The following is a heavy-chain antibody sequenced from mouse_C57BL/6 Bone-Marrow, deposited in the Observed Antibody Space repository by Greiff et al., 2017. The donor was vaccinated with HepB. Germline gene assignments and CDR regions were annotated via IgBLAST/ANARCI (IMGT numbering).Heavy chain of an antibody. CDR2: IHPNSGST. D-gene: IGHD1-1*01. V-gene: IGHV1-64*01. CDR3: ARGYYGGSYVGYFDV. Sequence: QVQLQQPGAELVKPGASVKLSCKASGYTFTSYWMHWVKQRPGQGLEWIGMIHPNSGSTNYNEKFKSKATLTVDKSSSTAYMQLSSLTSEDSAVYYCARGYYGGSYVGYFDVWGTGTTVTVSS. CDR1: GYTFTSYW. J-gene: IGHJ1*03.